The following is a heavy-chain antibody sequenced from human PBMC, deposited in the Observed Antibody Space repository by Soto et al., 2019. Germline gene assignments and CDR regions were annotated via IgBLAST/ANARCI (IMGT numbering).Heavy chain of an antibody. D-gene: IGHD1-1*01. CDR3: ARDHDFGSLGLIG. CDR1: GFTFSSYW. V-gene: IGHV3-74*01. CDR2: INSDGSST. Sequence: GGSLRLSCAASGFTFSSYWIHWVRQAPGKGLVWVSRINSDGSSTNYADSVKGRFTISRDNAKNTLYLQMNSLRAEDTAVYYCARDHDFGSLGLIGWGQGTLVTVSS. J-gene: IGHJ4*02.